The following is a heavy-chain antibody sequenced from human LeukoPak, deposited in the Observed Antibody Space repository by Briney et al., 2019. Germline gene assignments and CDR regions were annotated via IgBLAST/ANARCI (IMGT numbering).Heavy chain of an antibody. D-gene: IGHD6-19*01. CDR1: GGSFTDYS. Sequence: PSETLSLTCAVYGGSFTDYSWTWIRQPPGKGLEWVGELNHSGSSTYNPSLKSRVTISVDTSKNQFSLKLSSVTAADTAVYYCSRVGQWPARAGFDYWGQGTLVTVSS. CDR2: LNHSGSS. J-gene: IGHJ4*02. CDR3: SRVGQWPARAGFDY. V-gene: IGHV4-34*01.